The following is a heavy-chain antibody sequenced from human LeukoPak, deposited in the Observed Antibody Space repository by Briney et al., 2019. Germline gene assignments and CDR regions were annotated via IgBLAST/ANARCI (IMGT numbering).Heavy chain of an antibody. Sequence: ASVKVSCKASGYTFTSYYMHWVRQAPGQGLEWMGIINPSGGSTSYAQKFQGRVTMTRDTSTSTVYMELSSLRSEDTAVYYCAREGLRSPAAIASIDYRGQGTLVTVSS. CDR1: GYTFTSYY. CDR3: AREGLRSPAAIASIDY. J-gene: IGHJ4*02. D-gene: IGHD2-2*01. V-gene: IGHV1-46*01. CDR2: INPSGGST.